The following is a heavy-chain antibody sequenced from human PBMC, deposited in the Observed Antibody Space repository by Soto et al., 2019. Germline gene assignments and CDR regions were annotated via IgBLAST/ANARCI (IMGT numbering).Heavy chain of an antibody. D-gene: IGHD5-12*01. CDR3: ARDGSLSYYYYGMDV. V-gene: IGHV5-10-1*01. CDR2: IDPSDSYT. CDR1: GYSFTSYW. J-gene: IGHJ6*02. Sequence: ESLKISFKGSGYSFTSYWISWVRQIPGKGLEWMGRIDPSDSYTNYSPSFQGHVTISADKSISTAYLQWSSLKASDTAMYYCARDGSLSYYYYGMDVWGQGTTVTVSS.